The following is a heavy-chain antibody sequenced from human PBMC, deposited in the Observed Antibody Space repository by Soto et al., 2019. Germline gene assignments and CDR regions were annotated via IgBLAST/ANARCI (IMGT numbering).Heavy chain of an antibody. Sequence: EVQLLESGGGLVQPGGSLRLSCAASGFTFSSYAMSWVRQAPGKGLEWVSTTSGSGGSTYYADSVKGRFTISRDDSKNTLYLQMNSLRDEDTAEYYCAKSAGSSWPTFAYWGQGALVTVSS. V-gene: IGHV3-23*01. CDR3: AKSAGSSWPTFAY. D-gene: IGHD6-13*01. CDR2: TSGSGGST. CDR1: GFTFSSYA. J-gene: IGHJ4*02.